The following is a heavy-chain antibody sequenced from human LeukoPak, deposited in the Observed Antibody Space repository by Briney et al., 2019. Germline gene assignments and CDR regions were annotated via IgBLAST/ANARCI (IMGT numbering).Heavy chain of an antibody. J-gene: IGHJ4*02. V-gene: IGHV4-34*01. D-gene: IGHD3-16*02. Sequence: PSETLSLTCAVYGGSFSGYYWSWIRQPPGKGLEWIGEINHSGSTNYNPSLKSRVTISVDTSKNQFSLKLSSATAADTAVYYCARESYYFDYWGQGTLVTVSS. CDR3: ARESYYFDY. CDR2: INHSGST. CDR1: GGSFSGYY.